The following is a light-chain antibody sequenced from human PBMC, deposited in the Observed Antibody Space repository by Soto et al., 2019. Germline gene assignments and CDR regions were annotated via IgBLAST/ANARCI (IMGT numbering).Light chain of an antibody. CDR2: AAS. J-gene: IGKJ2*01. CDR1: QSISSY. Sequence: DIQMTQSPSSLSASVGDRVTITCRASQSISSYLNWYQQRPGKAPKLLIYAASSLKSGVPSRFSGTGSGTEFTLTISGLQPDVFGTYYCQQYEHSYYFGQGTTVDIK. CDR3: QQYEHSYY. V-gene: IGKV1-39*01.